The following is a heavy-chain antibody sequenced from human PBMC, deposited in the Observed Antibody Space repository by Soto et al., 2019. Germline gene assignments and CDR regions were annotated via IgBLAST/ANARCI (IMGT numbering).Heavy chain of an antibody. V-gene: IGHV4-30-4*01. CDR3: ASTSYFDNSGSAY. CDR1: NGSLNFYY. J-gene: IGHJ4*02. Sequence: SETLSLTCNVSNGSLNFYYWSWIRQPPGKGLEWIGYIYYSGSTYYNPSLKSRVIISIDTSKNQFSLKLSSVTAADTAVYYCASTSYFDNSGSAYWGQGTLVTVSS. CDR2: IYYSGST. D-gene: IGHD3-22*01.